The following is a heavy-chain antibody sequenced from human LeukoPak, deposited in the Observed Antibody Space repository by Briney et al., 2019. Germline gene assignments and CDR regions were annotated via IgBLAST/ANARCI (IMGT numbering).Heavy chain of an antibody. Sequence: SETLSLTCTVSGGSISSYYRSWIRQPPGKGLEWIGDIYYSGSTNYNPSLKSRVTISLDTSKHQFSLKLSAVTAADTAVYYCARVSTVTFYWYFDLWDRGTLVTVSS. V-gene: IGHV4-59*01. CDR2: IYYSGST. CDR3: ARVSTVTFYWYFDL. J-gene: IGHJ2*01. D-gene: IGHD4-17*01. CDR1: GGSISSYY.